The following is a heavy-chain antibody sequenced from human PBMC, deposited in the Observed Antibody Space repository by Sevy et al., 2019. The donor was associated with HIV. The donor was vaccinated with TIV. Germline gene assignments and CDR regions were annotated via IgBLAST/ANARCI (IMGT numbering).Heavy chain of an antibody. CDR3: AGEGYTAMVDDYYYYGMDV. CDR2: ISAYNGNT. CDR1: GYTFTSYG. D-gene: IGHD5-18*01. J-gene: IGHJ6*02. Sequence: ASVKVSCKASGYTFTSYGISWVRQAPGQGLEWMGWISAYNGNTNYAQKLQGRVTMTTDTSTSTAYMELRSLRSDDTAVYYCAGEGYTAMVDDYYYYGMDVWGQGTTVTVSS. V-gene: IGHV1-18*01.